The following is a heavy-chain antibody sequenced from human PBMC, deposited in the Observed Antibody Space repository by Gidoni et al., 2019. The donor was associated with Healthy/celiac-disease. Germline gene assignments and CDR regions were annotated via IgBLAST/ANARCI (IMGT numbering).Heavy chain of an antibody. J-gene: IGHJ4*02. CDR2: ISAYNGNT. CDR3: ARDLFVEGYPRYYFDY. CDR1: CYTFTSYG. D-gene: IGHD3-3*01. Sequence: QVQLVQSGAEVKQPGASVKVSCKASCYTFTSYGISWVQQAPGQGLEWMGWISAYNGNTNYAQKLQGRVTMTTDTSTSTGYMELRSLRSDDTAVYYCARDLFVEGYPRYYFDYWGQGTLVTVSS. V-gene: IGHV1-18*01.